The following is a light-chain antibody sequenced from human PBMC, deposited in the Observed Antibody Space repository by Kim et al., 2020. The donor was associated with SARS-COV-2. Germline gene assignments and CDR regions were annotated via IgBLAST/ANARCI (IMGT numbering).Light chain of an antibody. CDR2: GAS. CDR3: QQYGSSPYT. CDR1: QSVSSSY. J-gene: IGKJ2*01. V-gene: IGKV3-20*01. Sequence: EIVLTQSPGTLSLSPGERATLSCRAIQSVSSSYLGWYQQKPGQAPKLLIYGASSRATGIPDRFSGSGSGTDFTLTISRLEPEDFAVYYCQQYGSSPYTFGQGTKLEI.